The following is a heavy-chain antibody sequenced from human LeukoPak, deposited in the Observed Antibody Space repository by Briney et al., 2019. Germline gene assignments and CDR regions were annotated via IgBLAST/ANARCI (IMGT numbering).Heavy chain of an antibody. CDR2: IYTSGST. D-gene: IGHD1-26*01. CDR1: GGSISSGSYY. CDR3: AAVTRELLFEY. Sequence: SQTLSLTCTVSGGSISSGSYYWSWIRQPAGKGLEWIGRIYTSGSTNYNPSLKSRVTISVDTSKNQFSLKLSSVTAADTAVYYCAAVTRELLFEYWGQGTLVTVSS. J-gene: IGHJ4*02. V-gene: IGHV4-61*02.